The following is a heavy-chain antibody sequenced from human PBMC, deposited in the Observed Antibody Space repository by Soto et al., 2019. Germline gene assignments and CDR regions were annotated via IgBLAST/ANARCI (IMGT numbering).Heavy chain of an antibody. CDR1: GYSFTSYW. Sequence: EVQLVQSGAEVKKPGESLKISCKGSGYSFTSYWIGWVRQMPGKGLEWMGIIYPGDSDTRYSPSFQGQVTISADKSISTAYLQWSSLKASDPAMYYCATTLAHSGSGYPDAFDIWGQGTMVTVSS. V-gene: IGHV5-51*03. J-gene: IGHJ3*02. D-gene: IGHD3-22*01. CDR3: ATTLAHSGSGYPDAFDI. CDR2: IYPGDSDT.